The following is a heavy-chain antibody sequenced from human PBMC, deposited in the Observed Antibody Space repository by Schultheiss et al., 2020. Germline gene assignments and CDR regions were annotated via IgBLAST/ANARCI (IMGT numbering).Heavy chain of an antibody. CDR1: GGTFSSYT. V-gene: IGHV1-18*01. Sequence: ASVKVSCKASGGTFSSYTISWVRQAPGQGLEWMGWISAYNGNTNYAQKLQGRVTMTTDTSTSTAYMELRSLRSDDTAVYYCARERNYDFWSGSRAYFDYWGQGTLVTVSS. J-gene: IGHJ4*02. CDR2: ISAYNGNT. CDR3: ARERNYDFWSGSRAYFDY. D-gene: IGHD3-3*01.